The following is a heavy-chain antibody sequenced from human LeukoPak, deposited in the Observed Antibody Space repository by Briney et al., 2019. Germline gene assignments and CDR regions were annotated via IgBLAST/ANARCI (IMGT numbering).Heavy chain of an antibody. V-gene: IGHV3-21*01. CDR3: ARDIVVVPAFDY. CDR1: GFTFSSYS. CDR2: ISSSSYI. J-gene: IGHJ4*02. D-gene: IGHD2-2*01. Sequence: GGSLRLSCAASGFTFSSYSMNWVRQAPGKGLEWVSSISSSSYIYYADSVKGRFTISRDNAKNSLYLQMNSLRAEDTAVYYCARDIVVVPAFDYWGQGTLVTVSS.